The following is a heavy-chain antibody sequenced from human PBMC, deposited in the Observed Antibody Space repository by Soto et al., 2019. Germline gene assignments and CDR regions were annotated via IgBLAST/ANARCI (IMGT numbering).Heavy chain of an antibody. CDR1: GFSLSTSGVG. CDR3: ARTSVNWGSRGLVDY. Sequence: KESGPTLVKPTQTLTMTYTFSGFSLSTSGVGVGWIRQPPGKALEWLAFLYWDDDKRYSPSLKSRLTITKDTSKNQVLLTMTNMDPVDTATYYCARTSVNWGSRGLVDYWGQGTLVTVAS. D-gene: IGHD7-27*01. J-gene: IGHJ4*02. V-gene: IGHV2-5*02. CDR2: LYWDDDK.